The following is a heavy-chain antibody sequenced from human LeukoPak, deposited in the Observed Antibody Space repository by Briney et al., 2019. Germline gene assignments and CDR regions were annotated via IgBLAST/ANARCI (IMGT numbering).Heavy chain of an antibody. Sequence: GGSLRLSCAASGFTFSSYTMGWVRQAPGKGLEWVSDINNSGTRTYYADSVKGRFTISRDNSKNTLSLQMNSLRAEDTAVYYCTKAGSSGSWYAYWGQGTLVTVSS. V-gene: IGHV3-23*01. CDR1: GFTFSSYT. CDR2: INNSGTRT. J-gene: IGHJ4*02. CDR3: TKAGSSGSWYAY. D-gene: IGHD6-13*01.